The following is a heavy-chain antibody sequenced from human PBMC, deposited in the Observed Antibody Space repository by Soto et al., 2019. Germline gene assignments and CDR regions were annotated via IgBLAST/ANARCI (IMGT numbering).Heavy chain of an antibody. J-gene: IGHJ4*02. CDR2: INAGNGNT. CDR3: ARAARLRFLEWLWGPFDY. Sequence: GASVKVSCKASGYTFTSYAMHWVRQAPGQRLEWMGWINAGNGNTKYSQKFQGRVTITRDTSASTAYMELSSLRSEDTAVYYCARAARLRFLEWLWGPFDYWGQGTLVTVSS. D-gene: IGHD3-3*01. V-gene: IGHV1-3*01. CDR1: GYTFTSYA.